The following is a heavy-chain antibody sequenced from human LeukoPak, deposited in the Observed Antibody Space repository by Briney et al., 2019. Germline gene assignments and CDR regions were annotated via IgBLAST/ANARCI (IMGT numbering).Heavy chain of an antibody. V-gene: IGHV1-18*01. D-gene: IGHD3-16*01. CDR3: AKDGYGGAFDY. CDR1: GYTFASYD. Sequence: ASVKVSCKASGYTFASYDISWVRQAPGQGLECMGWISAYNGNTNYAQKFQGRVTMTTDTSTSTAYMELRSLRSDDTAVYYCAKDGYGGAFDYWGQGTLVTVSS. CDR2: ISAYNGNT. J-gene: IGHJ4*02.